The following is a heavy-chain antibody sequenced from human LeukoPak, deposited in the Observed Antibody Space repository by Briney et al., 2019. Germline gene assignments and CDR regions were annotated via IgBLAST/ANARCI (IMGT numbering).Heavy chain of an antibody. D-gene: IGHD6-19*01. V-gene: IGHV1-69*06. CDR1: GGTFSSYA. CDR3: AREGVGYSSGWFWNDP. Sequence: SVKVSCKASGGTFSSYAISWVRQAPGQGLEWMGGIIPIFGTANYAQKFQGRVTITADKSTSTAYMELSSLRSEDTAVYYCAREGVGYSSGWFWNDPWDQGTLVTVSS. J-gene: IGHJ5*02. CDR2: IIPIFGTA.